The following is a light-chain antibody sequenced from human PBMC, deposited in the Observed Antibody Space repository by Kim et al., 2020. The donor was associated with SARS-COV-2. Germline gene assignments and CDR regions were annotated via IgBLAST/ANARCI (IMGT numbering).Light chain of an antibody. J-gene: IGLJ2*01. CDR3: QAWDNSIV. CDR2: QDS. Sequence: SYELTQPPSVSVSPGQTASIPCSGDNLGDKYASWYQQRPGQSPVLVIYQDSKRPSGIPERFSGSNSGNTATLTISGAQAMDEADYYCQAWDNSIVFGGGTQLTVL. V-gene: IGLV3-1*01. CDR1: NLGDKY.